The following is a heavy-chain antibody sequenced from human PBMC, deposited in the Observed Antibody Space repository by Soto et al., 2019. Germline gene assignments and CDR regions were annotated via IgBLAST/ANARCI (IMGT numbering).Heavy chain of an antibody. J-gene: IGHJ6*02. V-gene: IGHV4-31*03. D-gene: IGHD1-7*01. CDR2: IYYSGST. CDR1: GGSISSGGYY. Sequence: QVQLQESGPGLVKPSQTLSLTCTVSGGSISSGGYYWSWIRQHPGKGLEWIGYIYYSGSTYYNPSLKRRVTISVDPSQNQFSLKLSSVTAADTAVYYCAREVTGTTYDYYYGMDVWGQGTTVTVSS. CDR3: AREVTGTTYDYYYGMDV.